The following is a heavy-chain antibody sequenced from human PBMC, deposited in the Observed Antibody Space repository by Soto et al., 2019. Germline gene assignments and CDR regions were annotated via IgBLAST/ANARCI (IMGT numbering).Heavy chain of an antibody. CDR3: ARDRGTYYDFWSGTYYGMDV. D-gene: IGHD3-3*01. CDR2: INPNSGGT. V-gene: IGHV1-2*04. J-gene: IGHJ6*02. Sequence: QVQLVQSGAEVKKRGASVKVSCKASGYTFTGYYMHWVRQAPGQGLEWMGWINPNSGGTNYAQKFQGWVTMTRDTSISTAYMELSRLRSDDTAVYYCARDRGTYYDFWSGTYYGMDVWGQGTTVTVSS. CDR1: GYTFTGYY.